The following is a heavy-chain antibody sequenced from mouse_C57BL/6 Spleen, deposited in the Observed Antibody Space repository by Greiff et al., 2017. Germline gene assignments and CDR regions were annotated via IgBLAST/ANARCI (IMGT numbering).Heavy chain of an antibody. CDR3: ARQGSSYFDY. CDR2: ISSGGSYT. CDR1: GFTFSSYG. D-gene: IGHD1-1*01. Sequence: EVKVVESGGDLVKPGGSLKLSCAASGFTFSSYGMSWVRQTPDKRLEWVATISSGGSYTYYPDSVKGRFTISRDNDKNTLYLQMSSLKSEDTAMYYCARQGSSYFDYWGQGTTLTVSS. V-gene: IGHV5-6*01. J-gene: IGHJ2*01.